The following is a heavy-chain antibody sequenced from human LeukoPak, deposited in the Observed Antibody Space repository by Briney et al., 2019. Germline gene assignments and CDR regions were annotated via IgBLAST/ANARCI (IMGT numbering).Heavy chain of an antibody. Sequence: ETLSLTCAVYGGSFSGYYWSWIRQAPGKGLEWVSAISGSGGSTYYADSVKGRFTISRDNSKNTLYLQMNSLRAEDTAVYYCAKGPGVAVAGTFDYWGQGTLVTVSS. V-gene: IGHV3-23*01. CDR2: ISGSGGST. J-gene: IGHJ4*02. CDR1: GGSFSGYY. D-gene: IGHD6-19*01. CDR3: AKGPGVAVAGTFDY.